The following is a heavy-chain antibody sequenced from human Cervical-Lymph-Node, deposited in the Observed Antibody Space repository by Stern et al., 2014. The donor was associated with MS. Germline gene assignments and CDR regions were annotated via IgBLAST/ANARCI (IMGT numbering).Heavy chain of an antibody. D-gene: IGHD2-2*01. Sequence: QLQLQESGPGLVRPSGTLSLTCAVSGDSISNDNWWSWVRQPPGKGLEWMGEVYHTGSANYDPSRKSRVPISVDKSKNQFSLRLTSMTAADTAVYYCARDQGFQLMNSWGQGTLVIVSS. J-gene: IGHJ4*02. CDR1: GDSISNDNW. V-gene: IGHV4-4*02. CDR2: VYHTGSA. CDR3: ARDQGFQLMNS.